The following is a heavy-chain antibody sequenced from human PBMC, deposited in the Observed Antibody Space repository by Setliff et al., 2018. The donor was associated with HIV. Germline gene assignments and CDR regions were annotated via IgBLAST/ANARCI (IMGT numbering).Heavy chain of an antibody. J-gene: IGHJ6*03. V-gene: IGHV4-61*09. CDR2: ISTSGTT. CDR3: ARGVIATDYDYVDIYYYNYMYV. Sequence: PSETLSLTCTVSGGSISSGSHFWGWIRQPAGKGLEWVGHISTSGTTKYNPSLTSRVTISVDTSKKHFSLRLTSVTAADTAVYFCARGVIATDYDYVDIYYYNYMYVWGKGTTVTVS. D-gene: IGHD5-12*01. CDR1: GGSISSGSHF.